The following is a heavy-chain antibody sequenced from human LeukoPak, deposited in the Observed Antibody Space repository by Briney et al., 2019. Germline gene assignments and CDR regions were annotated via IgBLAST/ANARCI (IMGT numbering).Heavy chain of an antibody. Sequence: PSETLSLTCTVSGGSISSYYWSWIRQPPGKGLEWIGYIYYSGSTNYKPSLKSRATISVDTSKNQFSLKLSSVTAADTAIYYCARDGRAGSLFAYWGQGTLVTVSS. CDR3: ARDGRAGSLFAY. J-gene: IGHJ4*02. CDR2: IYYSGST. D-gene: IGHD6-19*01. V-gene: IGHV4-59*01. CDR1: GGSISSYY.